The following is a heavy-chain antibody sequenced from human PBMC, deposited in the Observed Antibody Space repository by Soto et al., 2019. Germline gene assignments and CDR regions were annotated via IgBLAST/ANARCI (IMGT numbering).Heavy chain of an antibody. Sequence: QVQLVQSGAEVKKPGASVKVSCKVSGYTLTELSIYWVRQAPGKGLEWMGGFDPEDGKKIFAQKFQGRVTMTEATSTYTRYMDLNSLRSEDTAVYYCATGYNGYDSAFDIWGDGTLVSVSS. D-gene: IGHD5-12*01. CDR1: GYTLTELS. CDR2: FDPEDGKK. CDR3: ATGYNGYDSAFDI. V-gene: IGHV1-24*01. J-gene: IGHJ3*02.